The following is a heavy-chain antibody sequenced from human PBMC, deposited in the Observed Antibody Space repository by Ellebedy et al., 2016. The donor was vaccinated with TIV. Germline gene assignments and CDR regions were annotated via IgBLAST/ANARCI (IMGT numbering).Heavy chain of an antibody. Sequence: PGGSLRLSCAASGFTVSSNYMSWVRQAPGKGLEWVSVIYSGGSTYYADSVKGRFTISRDNSKNTLYLQMNSLRAEDTAVYYCARVPFGKWFDPWGQGTLVTVSS. V-gene: IGHV3-66*01. D-gene: IGHD3-16*01. J-gene: IGHJ5*02. CDR3: ARVPFGKWFDP. CDR2: IYSGGST. CDR1: GFTVSSNY.